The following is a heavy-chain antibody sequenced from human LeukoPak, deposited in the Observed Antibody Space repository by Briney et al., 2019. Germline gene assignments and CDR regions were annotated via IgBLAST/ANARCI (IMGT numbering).Heavy chain of an antibody. CDR3: ARHLLAVAGDAFDI. Sequence: SETLSLTCTVSDGSISSSSYYWGWIRQPPGKGLEWIGSIYYSGSTYYNPSLKSRVTISVDTSKNQFSLKLSSVTAADTAVYYCARHLLAVAGDAFDIWGQGTMVTVSS. CDR2: IYYSGST. CDR1: DGSISSSSYY. J-gene: IGHJ3*02. V-gene: IGHV4-39*01. D-gene: IGHD6-19*01.